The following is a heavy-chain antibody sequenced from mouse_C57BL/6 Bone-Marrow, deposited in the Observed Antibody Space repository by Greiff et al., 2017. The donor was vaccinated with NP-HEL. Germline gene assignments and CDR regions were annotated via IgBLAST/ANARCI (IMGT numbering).Heavy chain of an antibody. V-gene: IGHV5-4*01. CDR2: ISDGGSYT. D-gene: IGHD1-1*01. Sequence: EVKLMESGGGLVKPGGSLKLSCAASGFTFSSYAMSWVRQTPEKRLEWVATISDGGSYTYYPDNVKGRFTISRDNAKNNLYLQMSHLKSEDTAMYYCARDETTVVEGFAYWGQGTLVTVSA. CDR3: ARDETTVVEGFAY. CDR1: GFTFSSYA. J-gene: IGHJ3*01.